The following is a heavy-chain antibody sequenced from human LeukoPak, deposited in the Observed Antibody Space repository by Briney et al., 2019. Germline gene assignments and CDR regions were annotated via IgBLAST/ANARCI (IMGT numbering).Heavy chain of an antibody. Sequence: GASVKVSCKASGYTFTSYGISWVRQAPGQGLEWMGWINAYNGNTNYAQKLQGRVTMTTDTSTSTAYMELRSLRSDDTAVYYCARDHGGYCSSTSCYIWFDPWGQGTLVTVSS. D-gene: IGHD2-2*02. CDR3: ARDHGGYCSSTSCYIWFDP. CDR1: GYTFTSYG. V-gene: IGHV1-18*01. CDR2: INAYNGNT. J-gene: IGHJ5*02.